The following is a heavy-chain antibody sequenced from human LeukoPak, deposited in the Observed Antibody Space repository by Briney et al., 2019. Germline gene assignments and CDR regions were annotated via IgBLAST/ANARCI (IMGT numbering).Heavy chain of an antibody. V-gene: IGHV3-30*18. CDR1: GFSFMTYG. CDR2: MSYDGSVT. D-gene: IGHD6-6*01. J-gene: IGHJ4*02. CDR3: AKDMRYSSSSEGTFDY. Sequence: GRSLRLSCAASGFSFMTYGMHWVRQAPGKGLEWLTVMSYDGSVTYHADSVKGRFTISRDNAKNSLYPQMNSLRAEDTALYYCAKDMRYSSSSEGTFDYWGQGTLVTVSS.